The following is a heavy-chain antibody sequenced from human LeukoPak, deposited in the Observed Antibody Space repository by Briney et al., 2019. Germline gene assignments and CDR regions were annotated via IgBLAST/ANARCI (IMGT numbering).Heavy chain of an antibody. CDR1: GGSISSYY. V-gene: IGHV4-59*08. CDR2: IYYSGST. J-gene: IGHJ6*03. Sequence: PSETLSLTCTVSGGSISSYYWSWIRQPPGKGLEWIGYIYYSGSTNDNPSLKSRVSISVDKSKNQYSPKLPSVTAADTAMYYCARKQHLEPSSYYYYYMDVWGKGTTVTVS. D-gene: IGHD6-13*01. CDR3: ARKQHLEPSSYYYYYMDV.